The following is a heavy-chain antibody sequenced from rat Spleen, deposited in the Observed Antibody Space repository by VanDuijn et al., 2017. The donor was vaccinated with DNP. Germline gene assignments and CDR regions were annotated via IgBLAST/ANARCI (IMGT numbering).Heavy chain of an antibody. CDR3: TSNPHIRTAAPFDY. J-gene: IGHJ2*01. CDR1: GFIFSDYW. V-gene: IGHV5-31*01. CDR2: ITKTGDST. D-gene: IGHD3-8*01. Sequence: EVQLVESGGGPVQPGRSLKVSCVASGFIFSDYWMTWICQAPGKGLEWVASITKTGDSTYYSDSVKGRFSISRDNAKSTLYLQVNSLRSEDTATYYCTSNPHIRTAAPFDYWGQGVMVTVSS.